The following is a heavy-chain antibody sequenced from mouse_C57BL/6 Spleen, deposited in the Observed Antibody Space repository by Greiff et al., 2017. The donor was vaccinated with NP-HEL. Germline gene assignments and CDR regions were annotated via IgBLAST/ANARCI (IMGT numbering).Heavy chain of an antibody. D-gene: IGHD1-1*01. CDR3: ARGAYYGSGYDYYAMDY. CDR2: IDPSDSET. CDR1: GYTFTSYW. J-gene: IGHJ4*01. V-gene: IGHV1-52*01. Sequence: VQLQQPGAELVRPGSSVKLSCKASGYTFTSYWMHWVKQRPIQGLEWIGNIDPSDSETHYNQKFKDKATLTVDKSSSTAYMQLSSLTSEDSAVYYCARGAYYGSGYDYYAMDYWGQGTSVTVSS.